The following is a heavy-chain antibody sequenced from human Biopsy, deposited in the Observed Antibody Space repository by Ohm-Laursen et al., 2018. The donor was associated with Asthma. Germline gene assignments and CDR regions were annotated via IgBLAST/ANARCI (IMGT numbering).Heavy chain of an antibody. CDR3: ARHWDWGSFFDY. CDR1: GGSMSSSSYY. V-gene: IGHV4-39*01. D-gene: IGHD7-27*01. Sequence: SQTLSLTCIVSGGSMSSSSYYWGWIRQSPGKGLEWMGSISYTGSAYHNPSLKSRVTISVDTSKNHFSLKLSSVTAADTAVYYCARHWDWGSFFDYWGQGTPVTVSS. J-gene: IGHJ4*02. CDR2: ISYTGSA.